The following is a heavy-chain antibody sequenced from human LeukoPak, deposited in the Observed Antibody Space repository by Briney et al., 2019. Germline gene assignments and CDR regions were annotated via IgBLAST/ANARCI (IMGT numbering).Heavy chain of an antibody. V-gene: IGHV3-53*01. CDR3: ARVIAAAGTIDY. Sequence: GGSLRLSCAVSGFTVSSDHMSWVRQAPGKGLEWVSVIYSGGSTYYPDSVKGRFTISRDSSKNTLYLQMNSLRAEDTAFYYCARVIAAAGTIDYWGQGTLVTVSS. CDR2: IYSGGST. J-gene: IGHJ4*02. CDR1: GFTVSSDH. D-gene: IGHD6-13*01.